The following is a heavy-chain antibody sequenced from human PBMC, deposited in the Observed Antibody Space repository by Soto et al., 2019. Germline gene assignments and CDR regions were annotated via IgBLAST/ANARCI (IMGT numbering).Heavy chain of an antibody. D-gene: IGHD3-16*01. V-gene: IGHV4-59*11. CDR3: ARATSDVGPDY. Sequence: PSETLSLTCTVSGVSINSHYWGWIRQPPGKGLELIGYIYHTGRTSYNPSLKSRVTISLDTSKTQFSLKLTSVTAADTAKYYCARATSDVGPDYWGQGTLVTVSS. CDR2: IYHTGRT. J-gene: IGHJ4*02. CDR1: GVSINSHY.